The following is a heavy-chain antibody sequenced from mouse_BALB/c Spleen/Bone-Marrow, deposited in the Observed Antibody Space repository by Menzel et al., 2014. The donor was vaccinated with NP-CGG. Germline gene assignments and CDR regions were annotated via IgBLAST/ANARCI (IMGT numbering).Heavy chain of an antibody. V-gene: IGHV5-9*02. D-gene: IGHD4-1*01. Sequence: EVHLVESGGGLVKPGGSLKLSCAASGFAFSSYDMSWVRQTPEKRLEWVATISSGGSYTYYPDSVKGRFTISRDNARNTLYLQMSSLRSEDTALYCCARPLTGAYFDYWGQGTTLTVSS. CDR3: ARPLTGAYFDY. J-gene: IGHJ2*01. CDR2: ISSGGSYT. CDR1: GFAFSSYD.